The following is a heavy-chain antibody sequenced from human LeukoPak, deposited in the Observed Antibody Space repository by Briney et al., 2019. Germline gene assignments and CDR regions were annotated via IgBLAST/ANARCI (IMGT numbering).Heavy chain of an antibody. CDR3: ASSHYYDSSGSIDY. CDR1: GGSISSYY. Sequence: SETLSLTCTVSGGSISSYYWSWIRQPPGKGLEWIGYIYYSGSTNYNPSLKSRVTISVDTSKNQFSLKLSSVTAADTAVYYCASSHYYDSSGSIDYWGQGTLATVSS. D-gene: IGHD3-22*01. J-gene: IGHJ4*02. V-gene: IGHV4-59*01. CDR2: IYYSGST.